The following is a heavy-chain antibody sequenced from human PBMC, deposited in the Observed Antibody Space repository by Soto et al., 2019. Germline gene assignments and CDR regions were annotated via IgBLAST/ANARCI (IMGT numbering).Heavy chain of an antibody. CDR3: ARARNFLTGYYKGGFYYFDY. J-gene: IGHJ4*02. V-gene: IGHV4-30-2*01. CDR2: IYHSGST. CDR1: DGSISSGDYS. Sequence: TSETLSLTCTVSDGSISSGDYSRSWIRQPPGKGLEWIGYIYHSGSTYNNPSLKSRVTISVDRSKNQFSLTLDSVTAADTAVYYCARARNFLTGYYKGGFYYFDYWGQGTLVTVSS. D-gene: IGHD3-9*01.